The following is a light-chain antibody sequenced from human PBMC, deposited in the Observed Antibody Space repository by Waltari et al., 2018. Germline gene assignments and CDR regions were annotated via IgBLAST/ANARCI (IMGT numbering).Light chain of an antibody. Sequence: EVVLTQSPGTLSLSPGERATTSCRASQRVSSGYLDWYQQKPAQAPRLLIYDVSRRATGTPARFSGSGSGTDFTLTISTLEPEDFAIYYCQQRNNWPRTFGQGTKLDMK. CDR2: DVS. J-gene: IGKJ2*01. CDR1: QRVSSGY. V-gene: IGKV3D-20*02. CDR3: QQRNNWPRT.